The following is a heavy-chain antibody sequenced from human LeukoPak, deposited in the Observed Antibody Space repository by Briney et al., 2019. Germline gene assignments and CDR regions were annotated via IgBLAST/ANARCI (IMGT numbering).Heavy chain of an antibody. J-gene: IGHJ4*02. CDR3: ARGLAGCSSTSCYILSYFDY. CDR1: GYTLTRYY. Sequence: ASVKVSCKASGYTLTRYYMHWGRQAPGQGLEWMGWINPNSVGTHYAQKFQRRVTMTRDTSISTASMELSRLRAVGPAQVICARGLAGCSSTSCYILSYFDYWGQGTPVTVP. V-gene: IGHV1-2*02. CDR2: INPNSVGT. D-gene: IGHD2-2*02.